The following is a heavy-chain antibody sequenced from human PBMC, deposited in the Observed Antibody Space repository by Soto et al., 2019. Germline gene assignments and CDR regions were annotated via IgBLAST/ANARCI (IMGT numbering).Heavy chain of an antibody. CDR1: GYTFTTYG. Sequence: QVQLVQSGAEVKKPGASVKVSCKASGYTFTTYGMSWVRQAPGQGLDWLGWISTYNGNTKYAERLQGRVTMTTDTTTSTGYMELRSLRSDDTAVYYCARGPTDYFDNSGNYFLDYWGQGTLVTVSS. CDR3: ARGPTDYFDNSGNYFLDY. CDR2: ISTYNGNT. J-gene: IGHJ4*02. V-gene: IGHV1-18*01. D-gene: IGHD3-22*01.